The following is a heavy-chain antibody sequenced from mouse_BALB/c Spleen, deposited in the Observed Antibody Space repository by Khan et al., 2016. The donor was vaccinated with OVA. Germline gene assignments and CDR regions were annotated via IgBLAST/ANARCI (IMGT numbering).Heavy chain of an antibody. V-gene: IGHV2-3*01. Sequence: QVQLKQSGPGLVVPSQSLSITCTVSGFSLTSYGVNWVRQPPGKGLEWLGVIWGDGSTNYHSTLKSRLIISKDNSKRQVFLTLNGLQPDDTATYYCAKFTPDYYSMDYWGQGTSVTVSS. D-gene: IGHD1-1*01. J-gene: IGHJ4*01. CDR3: AKFTPDYYSMDY. CDR2: IWGDGST. CDR1: GFSLTSYG.